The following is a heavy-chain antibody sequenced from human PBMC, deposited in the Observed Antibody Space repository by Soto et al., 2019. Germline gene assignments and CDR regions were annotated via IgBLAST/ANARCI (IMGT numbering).Heavy chain of an antibody. CDR3: ASSAYDIGSEDAFPI. CDR1: GDTFTSYG. CDR2: ISAYNGNT. Sequence: ASVKVSCKASGDTFTSYGISWVRQAPGQGLEWMGWISAYNGNTNYAQKLQGRVTMTTDTSTSTAYMELRSLRSDDTAVYYCASSAYDIGSEDAFPICDQGTMCTVSS. J-gene: IGHJ3*02. D-gene: IGHD3-9*01. V-gene: IGHV1-18*01.